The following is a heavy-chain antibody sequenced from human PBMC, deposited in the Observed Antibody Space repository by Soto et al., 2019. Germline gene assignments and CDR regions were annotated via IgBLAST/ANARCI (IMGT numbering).Heavy chain of an antibody. CDR1: GGTFSSYA. V-gene: IGHV1-69*13. Sequence: SVKVSCKASGGTFSSYAISWVRQAPGQGLEWMGGIIPIFGTANYAQKFQGRVTITADESTSTAYMELSSLRSEDTAVYYCARGSGYSGYGEDAFDIWGQGTMVTVSS. CDR3: ARGSGYSGYGEDAFDI. CDR2: IIPIFGTA. J-gene: IGHJ3*02. D-gene: IGHD5-12*01.